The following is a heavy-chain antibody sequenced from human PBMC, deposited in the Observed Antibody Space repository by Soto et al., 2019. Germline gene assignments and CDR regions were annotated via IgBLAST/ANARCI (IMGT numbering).Heavy chain of an antibody. V-gene: IGHV4-31*02. J-gene: IGHJ4*02. CDR2: IYHTGST. CDR3: ARYRFSGNKWSKSDY. CDR1: GVTVSSDAYY. D-gene: IGHD3-16*02. Sequence: SETLSLTCTVSGVTVSSDAYYWSWIRQHPGKGLEWIGNIYHTGSTYYSPSLKSRVVISLDTSNNQFSLTLTSVTAADTDVYYCARYRFSGNKWSKSDYWGRGTLVTVSS.